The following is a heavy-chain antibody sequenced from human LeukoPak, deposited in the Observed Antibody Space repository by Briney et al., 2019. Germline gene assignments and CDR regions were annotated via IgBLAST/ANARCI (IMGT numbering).Heavy chain of an antibody. CDR1: GFTFSDYY. D-gene: IGHD1-7*01. CDR2: ISSSGTTI. V-gene: IGHV3-11*04. Sequence: GGSLRLSCAASGFTFSDYYMSWIRQAPGKGLEWVSYISSSGTTIYYADSVRGRFTISRDNAKNSLYLQMNNLRAEDTAVYFCARGPSDWNYYFDYWGQGTLVTVSS. CDR3: ARGPSDWNYYFDY. J-gene: IGHJ4*02.